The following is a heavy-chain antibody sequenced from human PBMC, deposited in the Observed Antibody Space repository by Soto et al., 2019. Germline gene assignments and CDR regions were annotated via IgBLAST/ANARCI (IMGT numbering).Heavy chain of an antibody. J-gene: IGHJ6*02. CDR2: INHSGST. V-gene: IGHV4-34*01. CDR1: GRSFSGYY. CDR3: ARDQTQGNCSGGSCSYYYYYGMDV. Sequence: KPSETLSLTCAVHGRSFSGYYWCWLRQPPGKGLEWIGEINHSGSTNYNPSLKSRVTITVDTSKNQFSLKLSSVTAADTAVYYCARDQTQGNCSGGSCSYYYYYGMDVWGQGTTVTVSS. D-gene: IGHD2-15*01.